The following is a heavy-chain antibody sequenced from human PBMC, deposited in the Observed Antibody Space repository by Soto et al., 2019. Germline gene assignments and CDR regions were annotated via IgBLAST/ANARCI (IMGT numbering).Heavy chain of an antibody. D-gene: IGHD5-18*01. CDR2: INAYNGNT. Sequence: ASVKVSCKASGYTFTSYGISWVRQAPGQGLEWMGWINAYNGNTNYAQKLQGRVTMTTDTSTSTASMELRSLRSADTAVHYCARDVGYGRIDYWGQGTLGTGPS. CDR3: ARDVGYGRIDY. V-gene: IGHV1-18*01. CDR1: GYTFTSYG. J-gene: IGHJ4*02.